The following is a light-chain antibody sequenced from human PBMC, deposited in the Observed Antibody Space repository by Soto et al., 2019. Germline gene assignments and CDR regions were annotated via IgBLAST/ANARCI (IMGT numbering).Light chain of an antibody. CDR1: SSNIGSNS. CDR3: AAWDDSLDGGV. V-gene: IGLV1-44*01. J-gene: IGLJ3*02. Sequence: QSVLTQPPSASGTPGQRVTISCSGSSSNIGSNSVNWYRQLPGTAPKLLIYRNNQRPSGVPDRFSGSKSGTSASLAISGLQSEYEADYYCAAWDDSLDGGVFGGGTKLPVL. CDR2: RNN.